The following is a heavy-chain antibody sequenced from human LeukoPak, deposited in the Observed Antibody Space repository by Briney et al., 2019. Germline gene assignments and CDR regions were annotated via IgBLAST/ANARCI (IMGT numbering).Heavy chain of an antibody. D-gene: IGHD6-13*01. J-gene: IGHJ5*02. CDR3: ARETSAAGRFSDNWFDP. CDR2: ISAYNGNT. Sequence: ASVKVSCKASGYTFTSYGISWVRRAPGQGLEWMGWISAYNGNTNYAQKLQGRVTMTTDTSTSTAYMELRSLRSDDTAVYYCARETSAAGRFSDNWFDPWGQGTLVTVSS. V-gene: IGHV1-18*01. CDR1: GYTFTSYG.